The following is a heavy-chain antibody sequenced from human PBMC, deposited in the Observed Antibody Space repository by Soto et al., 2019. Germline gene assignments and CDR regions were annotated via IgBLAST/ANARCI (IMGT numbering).Heavy chain of an antibody. Sequence: QVQLVQSGAEVKKPGASVKVSCKASGYTFTSYDINWVRQATGQGREWMGWMNPNSGNTGDAQKFQGRVTMTRNTSICTAYMELRSLRSEDMAVYYCARARGSPWEYYYMDVWGKGTTVTVSS. CDR2: MNPNSGNT. J-gene: IGHJ6*03. CDR1: GYTFTSYD. D-gene: IGHD1-26*01. CDR3: ARARGSPWEYYYMDV. V-gene: IGHV1-8*01.